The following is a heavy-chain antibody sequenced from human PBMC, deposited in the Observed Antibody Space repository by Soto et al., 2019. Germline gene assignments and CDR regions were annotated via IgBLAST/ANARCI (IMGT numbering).Heavy chain of an antibody. CDR1: GFTFSSYG. CDR3: AKDEVLVVAVARDYYGMDV. V-gene: IGHV3-30*18. J-gene: IGHJ6*02. Sequence: QVQLVESGGGVVQPGRSLRLSCAASGFTFSSYGMHWVRQAPGKGLEWVAVISYDGNNKYYADSVKGRFTISRDNSKNTLYLQMNSLRAEDTAVYYCAKDEVLVVAVARDYYGMDVWGQGTTVTVSS. CDR2: ISYDGNNK. D-gene: IGHD2-15*01.